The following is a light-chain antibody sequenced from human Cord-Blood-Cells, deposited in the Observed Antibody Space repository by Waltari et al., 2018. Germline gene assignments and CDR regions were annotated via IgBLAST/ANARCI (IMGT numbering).Light chain of an antibody. CDR1: SSDVGSYNL. CDR2: EGS. Sequence: QSALPQPASVSGSPGQSITISCTGTSSDVGSYNLVSWYQQHPGNAPNLMSYEGSKRPSGVSNRFSGSKSGNTASLTISGRQAEDEADYYCCSYAGSSTWVFGGGTKLTVL. J-gene: IGLJ3*02. CDR3: CSYAGSSTWV. V-gene: IGLV2-23*01.